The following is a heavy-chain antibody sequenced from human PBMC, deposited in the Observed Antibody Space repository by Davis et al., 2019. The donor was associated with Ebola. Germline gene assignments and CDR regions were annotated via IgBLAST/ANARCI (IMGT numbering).Heavy chain of an antibody. CDR2: IKEDGSES. J-gene: IGHJ6*02. Sequence: PGGSLRLSCAASGFTFSSYWMTWVRQAPGKGLEWVASIKEDGSESDYVDSVKGRFTISRDNAKNSLYLQMNSLRAEDTAVYYCARGSRNMDVWGQGTTVTVSS. CDR1: GFTFSSYW. V-gene: IGHV3-7*01. CDR3: ARGSRNMDV.